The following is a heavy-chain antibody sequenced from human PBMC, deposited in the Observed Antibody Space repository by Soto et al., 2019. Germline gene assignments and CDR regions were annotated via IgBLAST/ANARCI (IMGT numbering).Heavy chain of an antibody. CDR2: IYYSGST. CDR1: VGSISRSSYY. D-gene: IGHD3-10*01. Sequence: TETLSLPCTFTVGSISRSSYYWGWIRQPPGRGIEWIGSIYYSGSTDYHTSLKSRVTISVDTSKNQCSLKLSSVTAAVTAVYYCARQPATTYGSAGPPDVWGQGTTVTVS. J-gene: IGHJ6*02. V-gene: IGHV4-39*01. CDR3: ARQPATTYGSAGPPDV.